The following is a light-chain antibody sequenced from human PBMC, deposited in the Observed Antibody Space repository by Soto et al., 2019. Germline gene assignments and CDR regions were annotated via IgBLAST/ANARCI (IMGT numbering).Light chain of an antibody. Sequence: EIVLTQSPATLSLSPGERATLSCRASQSVSSHLAWYQQKPGQAPRLLIYDASNRATGIPARISGSGSGTDFTLTISSLEPEDFAVYCCQQGRTFGQGTKVEIK. CDR3: QQGRT. CDR1: QSVSSH. V-gene: IGKV3-11*01. CDR2: DAS. J-gene: IGKJ1*01.